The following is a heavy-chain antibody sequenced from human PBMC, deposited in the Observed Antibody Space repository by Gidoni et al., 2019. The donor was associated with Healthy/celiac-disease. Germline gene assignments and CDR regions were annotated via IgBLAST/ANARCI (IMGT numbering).Heavy chain of an antibody. CDR1: CGSISSSSYY. Sequence: QLQLQESGPGLVKPSEPLSLTCTVSCGSISSSSYYWGGIRQPPGKGLEWIGIIYYSGSTYYNPSLKSRVTISVDTSKNQFSLKLSSVTAADTSVYYCARHGTTVTTPSVDVWGKGTTVTVSS. V-gene: IGHV4-39*01. CDR2: IYYSGST. D-gene: IGHD4-17*01. J-gene: IGHJ6*03. CDR3: ARHGTTVTTPSVDV.